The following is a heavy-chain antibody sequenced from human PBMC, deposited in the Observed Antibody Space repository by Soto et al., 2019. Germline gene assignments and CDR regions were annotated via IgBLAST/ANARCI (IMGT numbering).Heavy chain of an antibody. D-gene: IGHD4-4*01. Sequence: QVKLQESGPRLVKPSQTLSLTCTVSGASLISAHNYWAWLRHLPGKGLEWLGYIYYTGGTYFNPSLRSRLSMSVDTSTNQFSLNLSSVTVTDTALYYCAREGHLIEQYNGFDLWGQGTLVTVSS. J-gene: IGHJ5*02. CDR3: AREGHLIEQYNGFDL. V-gene: IGHV4-31*03. CDR1: GASLISAHNY. CDR2: IYYTGGT.